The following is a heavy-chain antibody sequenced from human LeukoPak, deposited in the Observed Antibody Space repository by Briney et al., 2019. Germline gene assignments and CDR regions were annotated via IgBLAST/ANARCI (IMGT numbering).Heavy chain of an antibody. CDR3: ARGESDYGGNIED. J-gene: IGHJ4*02. Sequence: MTSETLSLTCAVSGGSINSYNWWSWVRQPPGKGLEWIGDIYRRGNTNYNSSLKSRVTISVDKSKNQFSLRLTPVTAADTAIYYCARGESDYGGNIEDWGQGTLVIVS. CDR2: IYRRGNT. V-gene: IGHV4-4*02. D-gene: IGHD4-23*01. CDR1: GGSINSYNW.